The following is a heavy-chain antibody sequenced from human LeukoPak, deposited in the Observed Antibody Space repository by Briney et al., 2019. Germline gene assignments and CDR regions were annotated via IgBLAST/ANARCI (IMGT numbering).Heavy chain of an antibody. J-gene: IGHJ6*03. D-gene: IGHD2/OR15-2a*01. V-gene: IGHV1-8*03. CDR1: GYTFTSYD. CDR3: GRGASSSCYYYYYYYMYV. CDR2: MNPNSGTT. Sequence: GASVKVSCKASGYTFTSYDINWVRQATGQGLEWMGWMNPNSGTTGSAHKYQGSDTIIRNTYISTAYMEVSSVKSEDTAVYYLGRGASSSCYYYYYYYMYVWGKGTTVTVSS.